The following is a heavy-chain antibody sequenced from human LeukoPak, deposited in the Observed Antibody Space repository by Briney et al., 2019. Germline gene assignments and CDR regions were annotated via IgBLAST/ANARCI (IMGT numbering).Heavy chain of an antibody. CDR1: GFTFSTYP. D-gene: IGHD6-19*01. CDR2: ITDDSLTM. CDR3: VARGGWARFDY. V-gene: IGHV3-48*04. J-gene: IGHJ4*02. Sequence: GGSLRLSCAASGFTFSTYPMNWVRQAPGKGLEWVSYITDDSLTMYYTDSVKGRFSISRDNAKNSLYLQMNSLRAEGTAVYYCVARGGWARFDYWGQGTLVTVSS.